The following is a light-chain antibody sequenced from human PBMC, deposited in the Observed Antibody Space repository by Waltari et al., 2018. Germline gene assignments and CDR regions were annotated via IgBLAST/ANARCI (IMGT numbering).Light chain of an antibody. CDR3: CSYAGTSNWV. J-gene: IGLJ3*02. CDR1: KYDLGRLDL. Sequence: QSALTQPASVSGSPGQAITIPCTGPKYDLGRLDLVAWYQHHPGKAPKLMIFEGSTRPSGVSNRFSGSKSGNTASLTISGLQAEDEANYFCCSYAGTSNWVFGGGTKLTVL. CDR2: EGS. V-gene: IGLV2-23*01.